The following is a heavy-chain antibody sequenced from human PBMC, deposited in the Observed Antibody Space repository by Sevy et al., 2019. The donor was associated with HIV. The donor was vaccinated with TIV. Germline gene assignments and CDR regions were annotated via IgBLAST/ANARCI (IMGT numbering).Heavy chain of an antibody. D-gene: IGHD3-16*02. CDR2: VSSDESNK. Sequence: GGSLRLSCAASGFTFINYGMYWVRQVPGKGLEWVAFVSSDESNKYYVESVKGRFTISRDNSKNTLYLQMNSLRPEDRAVYYCARDAQRLPLGELSRIPSARGGMDVWGQGTAVTVSS. CDR3: ARDAQRLPLGELSRIPSARGGMDV. CDR1: GFTFINYG. J-gene: IGHJ6*02. V-gene: IGHV3-33*07.